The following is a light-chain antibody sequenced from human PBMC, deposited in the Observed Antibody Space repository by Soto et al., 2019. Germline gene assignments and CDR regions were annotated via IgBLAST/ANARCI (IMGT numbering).Light chain of an antibody. V-gene: IGKV1-33*01. CDR3: QQCDNLPLSFT. CDR2: DAS. J-gene: IGKJ3*01. Sequence: DIQMTQSPSSLSASVGDRVTITCQASQDISNYLNWYQQKPGKAPKLLIYDASNLETGVPSRFSGSGSGTDFTFTISSLQPEDIATYYCQQCDNLPLSFTFGPGTKVDIK. CDR1: QDISNY.